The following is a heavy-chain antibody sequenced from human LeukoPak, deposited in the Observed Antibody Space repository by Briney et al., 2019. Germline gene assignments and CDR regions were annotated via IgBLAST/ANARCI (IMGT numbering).Heavy chain of an antibody. CDR1: GFTFSRYW. CDR2: IKQEESEK. J-gene: IGHJ6*02. D-gene: IGHD3-10*01. CDR3: AKHLMVRGVVTRNYYYYYGMDV. Sequence: GGSLRLSCAASGFTFSRYWMSWVRQAPGKGLEWVANIKQEESEKYYVDSVKGRFTISRDNAKNSLYLQMNSLRAEDMAVYYCAKHLMVRGVVTRNYYYYYGMDVWGQGTTVTVSS. V-gene: IGHV3-7*03.